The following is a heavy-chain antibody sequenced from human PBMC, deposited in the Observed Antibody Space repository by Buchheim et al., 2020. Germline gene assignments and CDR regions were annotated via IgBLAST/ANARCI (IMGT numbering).Heavy chain of an antibody. J-gene: IGHJ4*02. Sequence: QVQLVESGGGVVQPGRSLRLSCAASGFTFSSYGMHWVRQAPGKGLEWVAVIWYDGSNKYYADSVKGRLTISRDNYKNTLYLQMNSLRAEDTAVYYCAREGGQQWLVFRYWGQGTL. D-gene: IGHD6-19*01. CDR3: AREGGQQWLVFRY. CDR1: GFTFSSYG. V-gene: IGHV3-33*01. CDR2: IWYDGSNK.